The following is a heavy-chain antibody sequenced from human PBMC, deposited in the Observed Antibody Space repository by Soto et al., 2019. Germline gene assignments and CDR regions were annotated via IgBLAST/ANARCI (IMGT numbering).Heavy chain of an antibody. CDR3: AKSILHCSGGGYDGSGYYYGMDV. CDR1: GFTFISYA. CDR2: ISGSGSRI. J-gene: IGHJ6*02. V-gene: IGHV3-23*01. Sequence: PGGSLRLSCAASGFTFISYAMSCVRQGPGQGLEWVSAISGSGSRIYYADSVKGRFTISRVNSKNALYLQMNSLGAEDTAIYYRAKSILHCSGGGYDGSGYYYGMDVWGQGTTVTVSS. D-gene: IGHD2-15*01.